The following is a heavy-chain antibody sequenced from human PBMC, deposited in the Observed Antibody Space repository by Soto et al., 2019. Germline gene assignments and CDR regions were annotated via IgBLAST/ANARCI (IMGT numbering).Heavy chain of an antibody. Sequence: QVQLMQSGAEVNKPGASVKVSCKASGDTFTDYYIHWVRQAPGQGLEWMGTVNPSGGHTTYAQNFLGRVTMTRDTSTSTLYMELTSLTSDDTAVYYCARGGHVVVVTAALDYWGQGTLVTVSS. CDR3: ARGGHVVVVTAALDY. D-gene: IGHD2-21*02. CDR1: GDTFTDYY. V-gene: IGHV1-46*01. CDR2: VNPSGGHT. J-gene: IGHJ4*02.